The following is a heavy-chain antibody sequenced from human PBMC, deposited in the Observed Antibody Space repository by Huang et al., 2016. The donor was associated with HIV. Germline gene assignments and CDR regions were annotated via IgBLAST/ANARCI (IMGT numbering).Heavy chain of an antibody. CDR3: AKEGDTGAALGY. J-gene: IGHJ4*02. Sequence: EVQLLESGGGLIQPGGSLRPSCAASGFTVSTNYMTWVRQAPGKGREWVSIIYSGDTTYYADSVKGRFTNSRDDSENTLYLHMTSLRAGDTAVYYCAKEGDTGAALGYWGQGTLVTVS. CDR2: IYSGDTT. D-gene: IGHD2-8*02. V-gene: IGHV3-53*01. CDR1: GFTVSTNY.